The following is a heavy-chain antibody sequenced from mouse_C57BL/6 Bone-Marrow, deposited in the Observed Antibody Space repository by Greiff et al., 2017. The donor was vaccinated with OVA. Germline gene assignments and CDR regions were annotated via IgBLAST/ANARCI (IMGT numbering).Heavy chain of an antibody. D-gene: IGHD2-3*01. J-gene: IGHJ4*01. CDR2: INPNNGGT. CDR1: GYTFTDYN. V-gene: IGHV1-22*01. Sequence: VHVKQSGPELVKPGASVKMSCKASGYTFTDYNMHWVKQSHGKSLEWIGYINPNNGGTSYNQKLKGKATLTVNKASSTAYMGLRSLTSEDSAVYYCARNDGFYYYAIDYWGQGTSVTVSS. CDR3: ARNDGFYYYAIDY.